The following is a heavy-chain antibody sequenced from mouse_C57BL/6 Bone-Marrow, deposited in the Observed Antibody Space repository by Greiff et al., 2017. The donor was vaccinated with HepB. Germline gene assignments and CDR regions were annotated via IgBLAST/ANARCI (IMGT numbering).Heavy chain of an antibody. J-gene: IGHJ2*01. V-gene: IGHV1-42*01. Sequence: EVQLQQSGPELVNPGASVKISCKASGYSFTGYYMNWVKQSPEKSLEWIGEINPSTGGTTYNQKFKAKATLTVDKSSSTAYMQLKSLTSEDSAVYYCAREGAQAYRDYFDYWGQGTTLTVSS. D-gene: IGHD3-2*02. CDR2: INPSTGGT. CDR3: AREGAQAYRDYFDY. CDR1: GYSFTGYY.